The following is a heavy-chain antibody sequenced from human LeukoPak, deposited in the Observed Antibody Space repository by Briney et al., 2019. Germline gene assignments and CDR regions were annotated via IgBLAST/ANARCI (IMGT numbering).Heavy chain of an antibody. CDR3: AKDGGCSSTTCYSPYYFDY. CDR2: VSYDGSNK. CDR1: GFNFNNYW. Sequence: GGSLRLSCAASGFNFNNYWMSWLRQAPGKGLEWVAVVSYDGSNKYYADSVKGRFTISGVNSKNTLYLQMNSLRAEDTAVYYCAKDGGCSSTTCYSPYYFDYWGQGTLVTVSS. V-gene: IGHV3-30*18. J-gene: IGHJ4*02. D-gene: IGHD2-2*01.